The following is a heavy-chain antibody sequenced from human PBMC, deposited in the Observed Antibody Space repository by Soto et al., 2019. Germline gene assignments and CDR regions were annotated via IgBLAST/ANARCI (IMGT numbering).Heavy chain of an antibody. CDR1: VFSFSSYA. Sequence: PXGSLRLSCSAAVFSFSSYAMRWVRQAPGRGLEWVAVISYDGSNIYYADSVKGRFTISRDNSKNTLFLQMNSLRAEETAVYYCARPGRNFWSGRYYLDYWAQGPLFTVS. V-gene: IGHV3-30*03. CDR3: ARPGRNFWSGRYYLDY. D-gene: IGHD3-3*01. J-gene: IGHJ4*02. CDR2: ISYDGSNI.